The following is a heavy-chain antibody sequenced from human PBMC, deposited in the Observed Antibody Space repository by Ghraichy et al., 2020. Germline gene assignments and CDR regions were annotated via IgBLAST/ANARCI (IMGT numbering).Heavy chain of an antibody. CDR2: IIPILGIA. V-gene: IGHV1-69*02. J-gene: IGHJ5*02. Sequence: SVKVSCKASGGTFSSYTISWVRQAPGQGLEWMGRIIPILGIANYAQKFQGRVTITADKSTSTAYMELSSLRSEDTAVYYCARGDQQLVRDSSGWYVHWFDPWGQGTLVTVSS. CDR3: ARGDQQLVRDSSGWYVHWFDP. CDR1: GGTFSSYT. D-gene: IGHD6-19*01.